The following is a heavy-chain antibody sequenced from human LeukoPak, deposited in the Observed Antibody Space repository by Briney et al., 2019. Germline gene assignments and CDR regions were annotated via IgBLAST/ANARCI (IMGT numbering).Heavy chain of an antibody. CDR3: ARAGYYDFWSGYYSYYMDV. D-gene: IGHD3-3*01. J-gene: IGHJ6*03. V-gene: IGHV1-18*01. Sequence: ASVKVSCKASGYTFTSYGISWVRQAPGQGLEWMGWISAYNGNTNYAQKLQGRVTMTTDTSTCTAYMELRSLRSDDTAVYYCARAGYYDFWSGYYSYYMDVWGKGTTVTVSS. CDR2: ISAYNGNT. CDR1: GYTFTSYG.